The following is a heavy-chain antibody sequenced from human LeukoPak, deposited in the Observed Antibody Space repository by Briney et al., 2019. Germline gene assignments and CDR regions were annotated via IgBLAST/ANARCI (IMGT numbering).Heavy chain of an antibody. J-gene: IGHJ6*02. V-gene: IGHV3-23*01. CDR2: ISGSGGST. D-gene: IGHD2-15*01. Sequence: GGSLRLSCTASGFTFSSYAMSWVRQAPGKGLEWVSAISGSGGSTYYADSVKGRFTISRDNSKNTLYLQMNSLRAEDTAVYYCAKGRRYCSGGSCYSNYYYGMDVWGQGTTVTVSS. CDR3: AKGRRYCSGGSCYSNYYYGMDV. CDR1: GFTFSSYA.